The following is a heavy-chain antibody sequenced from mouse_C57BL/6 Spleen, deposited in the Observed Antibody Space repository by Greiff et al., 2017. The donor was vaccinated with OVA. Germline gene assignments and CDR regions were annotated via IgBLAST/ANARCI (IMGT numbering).Heavy chain of an antibody. CDR3: ARDDPYDYLFAY. CDR2: SRNKANDYTT. V-gene: IGHV7-1*01. Sequence: EVKVVESGGGLVQSGRSLRLSCATSGFTFSDFYMEWVRQAPGKGLEWIAASRNKANDYTTEYSASVKGRFIVSRDTSQSILYLQMNALRAEDTAIYYCARDDPYDYLFAYWGQGTLVTVSA. J-gene: IGHJ3*01. CDR1: GFTFSDFY. D-gene: IGHD2-4*01.